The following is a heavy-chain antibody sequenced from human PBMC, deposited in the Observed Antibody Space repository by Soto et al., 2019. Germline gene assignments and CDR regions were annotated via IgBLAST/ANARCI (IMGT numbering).Heavy chain of an antibody. J-gene: IGHJ4*02. CDR3: ARSPYSYGKPYHFDY. Sequence: ASVKVSCKASGYTFANYGVGWVRQAPGQGLVWMGWISAHTGSANYAQEFQGRVAVTTDASTSTASMEVRSLRSDDTAVYYCARSPYSYGKPYHFDYWGQGTLVTVSS. CDR2: ISAHTGSA. V-gene: IGHV1-18*04. CDR1: GYTFANYG. D-gene: IGHD5-18*01.